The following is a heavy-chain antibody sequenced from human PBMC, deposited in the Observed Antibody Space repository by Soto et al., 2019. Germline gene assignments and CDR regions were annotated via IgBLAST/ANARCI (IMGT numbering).Heavy chain of an antibody. CDR3: ARDAVVVPAAPNTYYYYYGMDV. CDR1: GFTFSDYY. Sequence: GSLRLSCAASGFTFSDYYMSWIRQAPGKGLEWVSYISSSGSTIYYADSVKGRFTISRDNAKNSLYLQMNSLRAEDTAVYYCARDAVVVPAAPNTYYYYYGMDVWSQGTTVTVSS. V-gene: IGHV3-11*01. D-gene: IGHD2-2*01. J-gene: IGHJ6*02. CDR2: ISSSGSTI.